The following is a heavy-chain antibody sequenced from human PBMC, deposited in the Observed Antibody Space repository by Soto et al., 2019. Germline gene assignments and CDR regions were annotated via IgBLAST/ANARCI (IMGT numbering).Heavy chain of an antibody. CDR3: ASQNYGSGTHIH. J-gene: IGHJ3*01. CDR1: GFTFNNYG. CDR2: ISYDGSNK. V-gene: IGHV3-30*03. D-gene: IGHD3-10*01. Sequence: GGSLRLSCAASGFTFNNYGMHWVRQAPGKGLEWVSIISYDGSNKYYADSVMGRFTISRDNSKNTLYLQMNSLRDEDTAVYFCASQNYGSGTHIHWGQGTMVTVSS.